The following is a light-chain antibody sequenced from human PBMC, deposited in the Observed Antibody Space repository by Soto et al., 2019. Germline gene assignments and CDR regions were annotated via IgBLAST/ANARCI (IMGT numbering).Light chain of an antibody. CDR1: QSVSNSY. CDR3: QQYGSSSGT. Sequence: ENVLTPSPGTLSLSPGGRANLSCRARQSVSNSYLAWYQQKPGQAPRLLIYGASSRATGIPDRFSGSGSGTDFTLTISRLEPEDFAVYYCQQYGSSSGTFGQGTKV. CDR2: GAS. J-gene: IGKJ1*01. V-gene: IGKV3-20*01.